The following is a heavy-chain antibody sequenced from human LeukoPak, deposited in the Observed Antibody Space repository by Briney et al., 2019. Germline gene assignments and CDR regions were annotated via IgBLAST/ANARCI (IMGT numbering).Heavy chain of an antibody. Sequence: AGGSLRLSCAASGFTFSSYAMHWVRQAPGKGLEWVALISYDGSNKYYADSVKGRFTISRDNSKNTLYLQMGSLRAEDTAVYYCAKEEPYYDSSGHALDYWGQGTLVTVSS. D-gene: IGHD3-22*01. CDR1: GFTFSSYA. V-gene: IGHV3-30*04. CDR3: AKEEPYYDSSGHALDY. CDR2: ISYDGSNK. J-gene: IGHJ4*02.